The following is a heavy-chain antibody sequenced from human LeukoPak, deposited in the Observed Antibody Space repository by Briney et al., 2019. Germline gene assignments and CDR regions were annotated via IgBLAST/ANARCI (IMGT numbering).Heavy chain of an antibody. CDR1: GLTFSSYW. J-gene: IGHJ4*02. D-gene: IGHD3-10*01. Sequence: GGSLRLSCAASGLTFSSYWMSWVRQAAGKGREWVANIKQDGSEKYYVDSVKGRFTISRDNAKNSLYLQMNSLRAEDTAVYSCARIYLWFGELQFDYWGQGTLVTVSS. CDR3: ARIYLWFGELQFDY. V-gene: IGHV3-7*01. CDR2: IKQDGSEK.